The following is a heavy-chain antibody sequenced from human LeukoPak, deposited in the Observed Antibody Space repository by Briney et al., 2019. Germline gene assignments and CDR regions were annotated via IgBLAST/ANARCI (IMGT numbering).Heavy chain of an antibody. J-gene: IGHJ4*02. CDR2: INWSGGST. CDR3: ARVRGYSSSWYYFDY. Sequence: GGSLRLSCAASGFTFDEYGMSWVRHSPGKGLEWVSGINWSGGSTGYADSVKGRFTISRDNAKNSLYLEMNGLRAEDTALYYCARVRGYSSSWYYFDYWGQGTLVTVSS. D-gene: IGHD6-13*01. CDR1: GFTFDEYG. V-gene: IGHV3-20*04.